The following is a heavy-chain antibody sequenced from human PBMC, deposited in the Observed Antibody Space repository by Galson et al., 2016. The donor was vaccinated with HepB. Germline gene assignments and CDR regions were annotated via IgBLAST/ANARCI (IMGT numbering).Heavy chain of an antibody. CDR1: GFPFSKYW. Sequence: SLRLSCAASGFPFSKYWMHWVRQAPGKGLVWVSRINTDGSSTTYADSVKGRFTISRDNAKNTLYLQMNSLRAEDTALCYCTRVHREGIAAAGFQIWGQGTLVTVSS. J-gene: IGHJ4*02. V-gene: IGHV3-74*01. CDR3: TRVHREGIAAAGFQI. D-gene: IGHD6-13*01. CDR2: INTDGSST.